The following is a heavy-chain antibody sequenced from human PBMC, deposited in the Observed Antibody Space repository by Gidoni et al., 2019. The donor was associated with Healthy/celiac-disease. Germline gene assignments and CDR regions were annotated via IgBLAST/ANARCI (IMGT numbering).Heavy chain of an antibody. D-gene: IGHD6-13*01. Sequence: EVQLVSSGGGLVQPGGSLGLSCSASGFTFSSYWMSWVRQAPGKGVEWVANIKQDGSEKYYVDSVKGRFTISRDNAKNSLYLQMNSLRAEDTAVYYCARDPTAAGFDYWGQGTLVTVSS. CDR1: GFTFSSYW. V-gene: IGHV3-7*03. CDR2: IKQDGSEK. CDR3: ARDPTAAGFDY. J-gene: IGHJ4*02.